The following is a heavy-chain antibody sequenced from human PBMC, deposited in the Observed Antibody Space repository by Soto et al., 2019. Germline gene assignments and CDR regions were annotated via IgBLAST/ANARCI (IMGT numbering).Heavy chain of an antibody. V-gene: IGHV1-69*02. CDR2: IFPLTDIP. Sequence: QVQLVQSGTEVKKPGSSVKVSCKASGGTFRNYPINWVRQAPGQGLEWMGSIFPLTDIPDYAQNFQARLTISADTSTSTAYMELSSLTSDDTAMYFCARGPFVVLNYFESWCQGTLATVSS. J-gene: IGHJ4*02. CDR1: GGTFRNYP. CDR3: ARGPFVVLNYFES. D-gene: IGHD2-15*01.